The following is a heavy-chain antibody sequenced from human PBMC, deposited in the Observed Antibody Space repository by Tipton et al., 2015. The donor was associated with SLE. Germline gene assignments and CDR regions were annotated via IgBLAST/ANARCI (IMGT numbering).Heavy chain of an antibody. D-gene: IGHD3-3*01. CDR2: VYYSGST. CDR1: GGSISGYY. Sequence: TLSLTCTVSGGSISGYYWSWIRQPPGKGLEWIGYVYYSGSTNYNPSLKSRVTISLDTSKNQFSLKLSSVTAADTAVYYCARTQYDFWSGYYGDWGQGTLVTVSS. CDR3: ARTQYDFWSGYYGD. V-gene: IGHV4-59*01. J-gene: IGHJ4*02.